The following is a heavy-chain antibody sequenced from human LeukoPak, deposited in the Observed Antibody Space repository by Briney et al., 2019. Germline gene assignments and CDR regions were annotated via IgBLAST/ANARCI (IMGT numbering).Heavy chain of an antibody. Sequence: GGSLRLSCASSGFTFSSSVMQWVRQAPGKGLEWVSSISGNSNYIYYADSVKGRYTISRDNSKNTLYLQMNSLRAEDTAVYYCAKDKGPVAGGVFYYYYYMDVWGKGTTVTVSS. D-gene: IGHD6-19*01. J-gene: IGHJ6*03. CDR2: ISGNSNYI. CDR1: GFTFSSSV. CDR3: AKDKGPVAGGVFYYYYYMDV. V-gene: IGHV3-21*01.